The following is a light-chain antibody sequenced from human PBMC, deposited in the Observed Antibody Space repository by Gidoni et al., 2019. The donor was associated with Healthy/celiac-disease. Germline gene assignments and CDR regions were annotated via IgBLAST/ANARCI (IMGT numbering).Light chain of an antibody. CDR1: KLGDKY. Sequence: YELTQPPSVSVSPGQTASITCSGDKLGDKYACWYQQKPGQSPVLVIYQDSKRPSGIPERFSGSNSGNTATLTISGTQAMDEADYYCQAWDSSTGVVFGGGTKLTVL. V-gene: IGLV3-1*01. J-gene: IGLJ2*01. CDR2: QDS. CDR3: QAWDSSTGVV.